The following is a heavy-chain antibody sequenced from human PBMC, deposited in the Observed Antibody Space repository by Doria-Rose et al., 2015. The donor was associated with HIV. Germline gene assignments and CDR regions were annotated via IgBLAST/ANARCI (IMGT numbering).Heavy chain of an antibody. D-gene: IGHD1-26*01. CDR1: Y. CDR2: INPSGGST. CDR3: ARVRSGSYSDY. Sequence: YMHWVRQAPGQGLEWMGIINPSGGSTSYAQKFQGRVTMTRDTSTSTVYMELSSLRSEDTAVYYCARVRSGSYSDYWGQGTLVTVSS. V-gene: IGHV1-46*01. J-gene: IGHJ4*02.